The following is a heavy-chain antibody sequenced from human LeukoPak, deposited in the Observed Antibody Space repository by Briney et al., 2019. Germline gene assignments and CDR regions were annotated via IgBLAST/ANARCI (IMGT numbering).Heavy chain of an antibody. CDR3: ARHLAFGLKNFYCFDY. J-gene: IGHJ4*02. V-gene: IGHV4-39*01. D-gene: IGHD3-10*01. CDR1: GGSISSSSYY. CDR2: IYYSGST. Sequence: PSETLSLTCTVSGGSISSSSYYWGWIRQPPGTGLEWIGSIYYSGSTYYNPSLKSRVTISVDTSKNQFSLKLSSVTAADTAVYYCARHLAFGLKNFYCFDYWGQGTLVTVSS.